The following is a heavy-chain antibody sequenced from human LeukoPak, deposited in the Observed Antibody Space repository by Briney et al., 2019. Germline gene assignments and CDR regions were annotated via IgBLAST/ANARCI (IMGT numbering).Heavy chain of an antibody. CDR1: GFTFSTYA. V-gene: IGHV3-23*01. Sequence: PGGSLRLSCAASGFTFSTYAMSWVRQAPGKGLEWVSAISGSGGSTNYADSVKGRFTISRDNSKNTLYLQMNSLRAEDTALYYCAKGFGYSGYDLHYWGQGTRVTVSS. CDR3: AKGFGYSGYDLHY. J-gene: IGHJ4*02. CDR2: ISGSGGST. D-gene: IGHD5-12*01.